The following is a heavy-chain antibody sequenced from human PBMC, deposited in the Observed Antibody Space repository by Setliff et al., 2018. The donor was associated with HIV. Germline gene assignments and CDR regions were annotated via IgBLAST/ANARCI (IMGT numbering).Heavy chain of an antibody. V-gene: IGHV1-69*13. CDR1: GGSLRSLS. CDR2: TIPKFGTS. D-gene: IGHD2-21*02. J-gene: IGHJ6*02. Sequence: ASVKVSCKASGGSLRSLSINWVRQAPGQGLEWMAGTIPKFGTSNYAHKFQGRMTITADESTSTAYMELTCLRSEDTAVYYCANLRGEEAGNFYYFYFGLDVWGQGTTVTVSS. CDR3: ANLRGEEAGNFYYFYFGLDV.